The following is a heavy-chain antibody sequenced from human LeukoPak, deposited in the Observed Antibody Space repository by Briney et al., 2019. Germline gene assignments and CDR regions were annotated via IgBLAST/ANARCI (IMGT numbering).Heavy chain of an antibody. CDR1: GGSISSGSYY. Sequence: PSETLSLTCTVSGGSISSGSYYWSWIRQPAGKGLEWIGRIYTSGSTNYNPSLKSRVTISVDTSKNQFSLKLSSVTAADTAVYYCARERLLWFGELSDWGQGTLVTVSS. V-gene: IGHV4-61*02. CDR3: ARERLLWFGELSD. D-gene: IGHD3-10*01. J-gene: IGHJ4*02. CDR2: IYTSGST.